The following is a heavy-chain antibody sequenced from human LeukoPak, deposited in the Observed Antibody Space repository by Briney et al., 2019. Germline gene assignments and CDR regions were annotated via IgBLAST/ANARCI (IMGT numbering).Heavy chain of an antibody. CDR3: ARVDYSSGWYGGYYFDY. V-gene: IGHV3-23*01. J-gene: IGHJ4*02. D-gene: IGHD6-19*01. CDR1: GFTFSSYA. CDR2: ISGSGGST. Sequence: PGGSLRLSCAASGFTFSSYAMSWVRQAPGKGLEWVSAISGSGGSTYYADSVKGRFTISRDNSKNTLYLQMNSLRAEDTAVYYCARVDYSSGWYGGYYFDYWGQGTLVTVSS.